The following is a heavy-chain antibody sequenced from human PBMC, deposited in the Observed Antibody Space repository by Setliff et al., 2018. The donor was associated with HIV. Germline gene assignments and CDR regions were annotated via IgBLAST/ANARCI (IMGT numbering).Heavy chain of an antibody. CDR1: GYTFTTYA. D-gene: IGHD3-22*01. CDR3: ARVDYYDSNGYWHFDY. Sequence: ASVKVSCKASGYTFTTYAMHWVRQAPGQRLEWMGWIDAGNGNTKYSQKFQGRVTITRDTSASTAYLELSSLRSEDTAVYYCARVDYYDSNGYWHFDYWGQGTLVTVSS. J-gene: IGHJ4*02. CDR2: IDAGNGNT. V-gene: IGHV1-3*01.